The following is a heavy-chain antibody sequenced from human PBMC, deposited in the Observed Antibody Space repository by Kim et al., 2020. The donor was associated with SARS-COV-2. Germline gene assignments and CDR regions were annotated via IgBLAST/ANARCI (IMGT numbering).Heavy chain of an antibody. V-gene: IGHV1-2*02. CDR3: ARDAWVGVVGVTFDP. J-gene: IGHJ5*02. Sequence: QKFQGRVTMTRETSISTAYMELSRLRSDDTAVYYCARDAWVGVVGVTFDPWGQGTLVTVSS. D-gene: IGHD2-15*01.